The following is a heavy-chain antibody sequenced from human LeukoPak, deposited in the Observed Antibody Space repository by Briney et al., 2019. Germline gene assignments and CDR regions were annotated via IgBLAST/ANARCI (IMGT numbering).Heavy chain of an antibody. J-gene: IGHJ4*02. D-gene: IGHD3-22*01. Sequence: ASVKVSCKASGGTFSSYAISWVRQAPGQGLEWMGGIIPIFGTANYAQRFQGRVTITPDESTSTAYMELSSLRSEDTAVYYCARDSELGGNYYDSSGYYTPFDYWGQGTLVTVSS. CDR2: IIPIFGTA. CDR1: GGTFSSYA. CDR3: ARDSELGGNYYDSSGYYTPFDY. V-gene: IGHV1-69*13.